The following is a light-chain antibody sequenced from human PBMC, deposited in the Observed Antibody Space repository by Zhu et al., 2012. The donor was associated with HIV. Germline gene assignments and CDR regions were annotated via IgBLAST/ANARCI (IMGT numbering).Light chain of an antibody. CDR2: DAS. CDR3: QQRSNWPFT. Sequence: EIVLTQSPATLSLSPGERATPSCRASQSVSSYLAWYQQKPGQPPRLLIYDASNRATGIPARFSGSGSGTDFTLTISSLEPEDFAVYYCQQRSNWPFTFGGGTKVEIK. V-gene: IGKV3-11*01. J-gene: IGKJ4*01. CDR1: QSVSSY.